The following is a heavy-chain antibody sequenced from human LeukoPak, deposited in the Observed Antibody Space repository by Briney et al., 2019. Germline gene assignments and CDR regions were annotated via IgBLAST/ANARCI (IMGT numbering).Heavy chain of an antibody. CDR2: INTNTGNP. V-gene: IGHV7-4-1*02. CDR3: ARGAYCSSTSCYRYYYGMDV. Sequence: ASVKVSCKASGYTFTSYAMNWVRPAPGQGLEWMGWINTNTGNPTYAQGFTGRFVFSLDTSVSTAYLQISSLKAEDTAVYYCARGAYCSSTSCYRYYYGMDVWGQGTTVTVSS. CDR1: GYTFTSYA. J-gene: IGHJ6*02. D-gene: IGHD2-2*01.